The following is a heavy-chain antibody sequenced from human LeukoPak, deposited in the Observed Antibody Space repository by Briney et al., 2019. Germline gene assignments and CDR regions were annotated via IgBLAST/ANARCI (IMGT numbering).Heavy chain of an antibody. CDR3: TRDGGDSTKTAFDM. CDR1: GFTFSDYI. J-gene: IGHJ3*02. V-gene: IGHV3-72*01. Sequence: GGSLRLSCAASGFTFSDYILDWVRQAPGKGLEWVGRIRRANNNYTAEYAASVTGRFISSRDDSKNSLYLHMNSLKTEDTAVYHCTRDGGDSTKTAFDMWGQGKMVTVSS. CDR2: IRRANNNYTA. D-gene: IGHD2/OR15-2a*01.